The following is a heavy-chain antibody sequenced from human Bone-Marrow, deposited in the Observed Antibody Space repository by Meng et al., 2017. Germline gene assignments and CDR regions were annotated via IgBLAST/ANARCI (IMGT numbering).Heavy chain of an antibody. J-gene: IGHJ4*02. D-gene: IGHD6-13*01. CDR1: GFPFSSYG. CDR2: IWSDGSNK. Sequence: QVQRGGAGGGVVQPGRSLRLSCAASGFPFSSYGMHWVRQAPGKGLEWVAVIWSDGSNKYYAESVKGRFTISRDTSKNTLYLQMDSLRVEDTAVYYCARDLSSSSLDYRGQGTLVTVSS. V-gene: IGHV3-33*01. CDR3: ARDLSSSSLDY.